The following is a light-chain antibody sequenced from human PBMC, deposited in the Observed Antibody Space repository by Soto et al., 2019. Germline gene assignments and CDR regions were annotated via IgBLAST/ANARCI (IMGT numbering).Light chain of an antibody. Sequence: QSVLTQPPSESGTPGQRVTISCSGSSSNIGSNYVYWYQQLPGTAPKLLIYRSNQRPSGVPDRFSGSKSGTSASLAISGLRSEDEADYYCAAWDDSLRGVVFGGGTKVIVL. V-gene: IGLV1-47*01. J-gene: IGLJ2*01. CDR1: SSNIGSNY. CDR3: AAWDDSLRGVV. CDR2: RSN.